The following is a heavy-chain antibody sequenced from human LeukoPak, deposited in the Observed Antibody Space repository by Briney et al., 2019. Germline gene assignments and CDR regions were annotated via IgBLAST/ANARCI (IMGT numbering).Heavy chain of an antibody. Sequence: SETLSLTCAVYGGSFSGYYWSWIRQPPGKGLEWIGEINHSGSTNYNPSLKSRVTISVNTSKNQFSLKLSSVTAADTAVYYCARGWLSSTLFDPWGQGTLVTVSS. CDR3: ARGWLSSTLFDP. D-gene: IGHD2-2*01. CDR1: GGSFSGYY. CDR2: INHSGST. J-gene: IGHJ5*02. V-gene: IGHV4-34*01.